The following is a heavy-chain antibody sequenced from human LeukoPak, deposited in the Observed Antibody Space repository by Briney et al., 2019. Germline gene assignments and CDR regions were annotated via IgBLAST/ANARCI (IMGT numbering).Heavy chain of an antibody. CDR3: ARSPRKYWYFDL. V-gene: IGHV5-51*01. CDR2: VYPGDSDA. CDR1: GYSFTSYW. Sequence: GESLKISCKGSGYSFTSYWICWVRQMPGKGLEWMGIVYPGDSDARYSPSFQGQVTISADKSISTAYLQWTSLKASDTAIYYCARSPRKYWYFDLWGRGTLVTVSS. J-gene: IGHJ2*01.